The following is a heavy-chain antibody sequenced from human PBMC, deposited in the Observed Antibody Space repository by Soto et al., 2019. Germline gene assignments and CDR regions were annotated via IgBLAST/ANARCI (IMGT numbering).Heavy chain of an antibody. CDR2: ISPYSGNT. CDR1: GYIFVNYG. CDR3: AMVDTSVTPTPPDV. Sequence: QVQLVQSGDEVRKPGSSVKVSCKASGYIFVNYGIAWVRQAPGQGLEWMGWISPYSGNTHYASKVQGRLTMTTDTXXSTAYMDPGRLTSDHTAVYYCAMVDTSVTPTPPDVWGQGTTVTVSS. V-gene: IGHV1-18*01. D-gene: IGHD5-18*01. J-gene: IGHJ6*02.